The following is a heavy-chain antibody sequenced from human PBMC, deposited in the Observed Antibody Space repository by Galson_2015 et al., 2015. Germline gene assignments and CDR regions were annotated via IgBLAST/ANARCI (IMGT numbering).Heavy chain of an antibody. J-gene: IGHJ3*02. Sequence: QSGAEVTKPGESLKISCKGSGYSFTSYWIGWVRQMPGKGLEWMGIIYPGDSDTRYSPSFQGQVTISADKSISTAYLQWSSLKASDTAMYYCASSRNTYYYGSGSSTDAFDIWGQGTMVTVSS. CDR1: GYSFTSYW. CDR3: ASSRNTYYYGSGSSTDAFDI. V-gene: IGHV5-51*01. CDR2: IYPGDSDT. D-gene: IGHD3-10*01.